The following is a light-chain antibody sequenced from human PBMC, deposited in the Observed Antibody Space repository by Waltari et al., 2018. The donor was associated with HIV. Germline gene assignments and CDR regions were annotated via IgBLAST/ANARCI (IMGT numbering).Light chain of an antibody. Sequence: SYDLTQPPFASVSPGQTASISCSGDRLGEKYVFWSEQKSGQSPVLVIYEDYKRPPGIRERFSGSRSGDTATLTISGAQAMDEANYYCQSWDSNFYVFGTGTKVTVL. CDR3: QSWDSNFYV. V-gene: IGLV3-1*01. J-gene: IGLJ1*01. CDR1: RLGEKY. CDR2: EDY.